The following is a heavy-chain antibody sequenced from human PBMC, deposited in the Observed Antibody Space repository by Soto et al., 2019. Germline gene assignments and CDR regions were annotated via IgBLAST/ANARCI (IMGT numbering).Heavy chain of an antibody. V-gene: IGHV1-3*01. CDR2: INDGNGNT. CDR1: GYTFTSYA. J-gene: IGHJ2*01. D-gene: IGHD2-15*01. CDR3: GNGCSLFWYFDL. Sequence: QVQLVQSGAEVKKPGASVKVSCKASGYTFTSYAMHWVRQAPGQRPEWMGWINDGNGNTKYSHTFQGRVTITRDSTAGPCYMELSILRSETTVVYFVGNGCSLFWYFDLWGRGTPFTVPS.